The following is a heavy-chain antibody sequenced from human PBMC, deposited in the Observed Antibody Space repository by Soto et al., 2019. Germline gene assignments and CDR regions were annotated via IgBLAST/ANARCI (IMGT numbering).Heavy chain of an antibody. CDR3: ARLNGYSIRGSCIGHYAMDV. V-gene: IGHV4-39*01. CDR2: IYYSGST. D-gene: IGHD2-15*01. Sequence: SETVSLTCTVSGGSISSSSYYWGWIRQPPGKGLEWIGSIYYSGSTYYNPSLKSRVTISVDTSKNQISLQLSSVTAADTAVYYSARLNGYSIRGSCIGHYAMDVWGQGTTVT. J-gene: IGHJ6*02. CDR1: GGSISSSSYY.